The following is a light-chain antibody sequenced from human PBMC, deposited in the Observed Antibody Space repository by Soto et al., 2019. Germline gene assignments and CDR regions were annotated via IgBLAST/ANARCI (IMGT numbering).Light chain of an antibody. CDR2: EVS. Sequence: QSVPSHPASVSWSPGQSITISCTGTSSDVGGYDYVSWYQQHPGKAPKLMIYEVSNRPSGLSDRFSGSKSGNTASLTISGLQAEDEPDYFCCSYTGSSSYYVFGTGTKVTVL. V-gene: IGLV2-14*01. CDR1: SSDVGGYDY. CDR3: CSYTGSSSYYV. J-gene: IGLJ1*01.